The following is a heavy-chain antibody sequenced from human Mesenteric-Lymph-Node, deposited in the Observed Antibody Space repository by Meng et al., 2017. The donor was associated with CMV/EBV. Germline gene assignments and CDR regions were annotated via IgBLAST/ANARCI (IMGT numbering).Heavy chain of an antibody. CDR2: ISAYNGNT. CDR3: ARERSTGDFWSFNY. J-gene: IGHJ4*02. CDR1: GYTFTSYG. V-gene: IGHV1-18*01. D-gene: IGHD3-3*01. Sequence: SGYTFTSYGISWVRQAPGQGLEWMGWISAYNGNTNYARKLQGRVTMTTDTSTSTAYMELRSLRADDTTVYYCARERSTGDFWSFNYWGQGTLVTVSS.